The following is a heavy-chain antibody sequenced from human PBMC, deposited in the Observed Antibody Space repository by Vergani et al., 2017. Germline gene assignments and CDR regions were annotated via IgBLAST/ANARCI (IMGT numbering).Heavy chain of an antibody. Sequence: EVQLVESGGGVVRPWGSLRLSCAASGFTFDDYGMSWVRQAPGKGLEWVSGINWNGGSTGYADSVKGRFTISRDNAKNSLYLQMNSLRAEDTALYYCARERNAYYDFWSGYYTQYYFDYWGQGTLVTVSS. CDR3: ARERNAYYDFWSGYYTQYYFDY. D-gene: IGHD3-3*01. V-gene: IGHV3-20*04. CDR1: GFTFDDYG. CDR2: INWNGGST. J-gene: IGHJ4*02.